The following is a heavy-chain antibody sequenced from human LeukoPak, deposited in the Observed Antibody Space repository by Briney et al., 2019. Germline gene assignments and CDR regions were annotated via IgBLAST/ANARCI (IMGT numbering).Heavy chain of an antibody. V-gene: IGHV5-51*01. CDR1: GYSFTSYW. Sequence: GESLKISCKGSGYSFTSYWIGWVRQMPGKGLEWMGIIYPGDYDTRYSPSFQGQVTISADKSISTAYLQWSSLKASDTAMYYCARPPSYCGGDCLFDYWGQGTLVTVSS. CDR3: ARPPSYCGGDCLFDY. D-gene: IGHD2-21*02. CDR2: IYPGDYDT. J-gene: IGHJ4*02.